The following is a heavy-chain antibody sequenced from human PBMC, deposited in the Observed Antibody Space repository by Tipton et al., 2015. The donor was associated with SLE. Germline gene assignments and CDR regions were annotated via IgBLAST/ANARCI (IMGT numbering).Heavy chain of an antibody. J-gene: IGHJ4*02. CDR2: IYYSGST. V-gene: IGHV4-39*01. CDR3: ARGIAVAGTFDY. Sequence: TLSLTCTVSGGSISSSSYYWGWIRQPPGKGLGWIGSIYYSGSTYYNPSLKSRVTISVDTSKNQFSLKLSSVTAADTAVYYCARGIAVAGTFDYWGQGTLVTVSS. D-gene: IGHD6-19*01. CDR1: GGSISSSSYY.